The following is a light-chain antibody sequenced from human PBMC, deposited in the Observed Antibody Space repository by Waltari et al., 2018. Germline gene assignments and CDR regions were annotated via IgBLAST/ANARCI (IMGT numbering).Light chain of an antibody. J-gene: IGKJ2*01. CDR2: WAS. Sequence: DIVMTQSPDSLAVSLGGRATINCKASQTVLYSSNNKNYLAWYQQKLGRSPKLLIYWASTRASGVPDRFTGSGSGTDFTLTISNLQAEDVAVYYCQEYYTFYTFGQGTKLEIK. V-gene: IGKV4-1*01. CDR3: QEYYTFYT. CDR1: QTVLYSSNNKNY.